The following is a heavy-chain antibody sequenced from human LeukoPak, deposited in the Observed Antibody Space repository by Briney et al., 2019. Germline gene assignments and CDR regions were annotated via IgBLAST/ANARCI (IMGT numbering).Heavy chain of an antibody. CDR2: IDSSSSYI. D-gene: IGHD3-10*01. CDR1: GFTISSYT. CDR3: AKDIWFGEFSFPGFDP. Sequence: KTGGSLRLSCEASGFTISSYTMNWVRQAPGKGLEWVSSIDSSSSYIYYADSLKGRFTISRDNAKNSLYLQMNSLRAEDTALYYCAKDIWFGEFSFPGFDPWGQGTLVTVSS. V-gene: IGHV3-21*04. J-gene: IGHJ5*02.